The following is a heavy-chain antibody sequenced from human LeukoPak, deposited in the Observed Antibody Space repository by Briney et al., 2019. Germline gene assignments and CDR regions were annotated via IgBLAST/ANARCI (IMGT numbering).Heavy chain of an antibody. Sequence: GGSLRLSCAASGFTFSSYAMHWVRQAPGKGLEWVAVISYDGSNKYYADSVKGRFTISRDNSKNTLYLQMNSLRAEDTAVYYCAKDLRLAVAGTYENWGQGTLVTVSS. V-gene: IGHV3-30*04. J-gene: IGHJ4*02. CDR3: AKDLRLAVAGTYEN. CDR2: ISYDGSNK. D-gene: IGHD6-19*01. CDR1: GFTFSSYA.